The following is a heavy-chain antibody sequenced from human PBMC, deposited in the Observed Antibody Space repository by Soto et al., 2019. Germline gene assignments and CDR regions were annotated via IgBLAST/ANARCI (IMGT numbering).Heavy chain of an antibody. D-gene: IGHD3-9*01. V-gene: IGHV3-66*01. Sequence: GGSLRLSCAASGFTVSSNYMSWVRQAPGKGLEWVSVIYSGGSTYYADSVKGRFTISRDNSKNTLYLQMNSLRAEDTAVYYCARDLQYYDILTGYYKILDYWGQGTLVTVSS. CDR3: ARDLQYYDILTGYYKILDY. J-gene: IGHJ4*02. CDR1: GFTVSSNY. CDR2: IYSGGST.